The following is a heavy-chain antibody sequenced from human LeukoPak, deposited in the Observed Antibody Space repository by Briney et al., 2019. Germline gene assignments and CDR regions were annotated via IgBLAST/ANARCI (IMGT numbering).Heavy chain of an antibody. D-gene: IGHD2-15*01. Sequence: GGSLRLSCAASGFTFSNYNMNWVRQAPGKGLEWISYISSSSSTIYYADSVKGRFTISRDNAKNSLYLQMNSLRAEDTAVYYCARGWTHFDYWGQGTLVTVSS. J-gene: IGHJ4*02. CDR3: ARGWTHFDY. V-gene: IGHV3-48*01. CDR2: ISSSSSTI. CDR1: GFTFSNYN.